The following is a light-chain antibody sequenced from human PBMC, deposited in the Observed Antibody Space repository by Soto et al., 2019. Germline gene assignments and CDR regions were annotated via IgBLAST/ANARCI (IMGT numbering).Light chain of an antibody. CDR3: QHYNSYAEA. CDR1: QSVSSY. Sequence: TQSPATLSLSAGERATLSCRASQSVSSYLTWYQLKPGNAPNLLMYGASYLKSGVPSRFSGSGSGTEFTLTISSLQPDDFATYYCQHYNSYAEAFGQGTKVDIK. CDR2: GAS. V-gene: IGKV1-5*01. J-gene: IGKJ1*01.